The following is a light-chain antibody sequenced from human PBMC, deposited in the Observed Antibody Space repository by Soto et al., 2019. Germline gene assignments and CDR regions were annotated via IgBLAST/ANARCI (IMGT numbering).Light chain of an antibody. CDR2: DAS. CDR3: QHYKTNTPERT. J-gene: IGKJ1*01. CDR1: QSIGSW. Sequence: DIQMTQSPSTLSAFVGDRVTITCRASQSIGSWLAWYQQKPGKAPKLLIYDASSLESGVPSRFSVSGSGTEFNLTISIMQPEDFAIYSCQHYKTNTPERTFGQGTQVEVK. V-gene: IGKV1-5*01.